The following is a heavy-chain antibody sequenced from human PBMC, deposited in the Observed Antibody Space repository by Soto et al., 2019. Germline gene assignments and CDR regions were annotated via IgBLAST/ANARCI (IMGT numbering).Heavy chain of an antibody. D-gene: IGHD3-10*01. V-gene: IGHV4-34*01. J-gene: IGHJ6*03. CDR3: ARGLILWFGELSRRGGYYYYMDV. Sequence: QVQLQQWGAGLLKPSQTLSLTCAVYGGSLSGYQWSWIRQTPGKGLEWIGEINDSGNINYNPSLKRRVTILLDTPRKQISLKLRAVTAADSAVYYCARGLILWFGELSRRGGYYYYMDVWGKGTTVAVSS. CDR1: GGSLSGYQ. CDR2: INDSGNI.